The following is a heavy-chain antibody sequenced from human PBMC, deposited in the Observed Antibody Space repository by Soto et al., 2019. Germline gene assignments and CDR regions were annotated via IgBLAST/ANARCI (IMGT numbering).Heavy chain of an antibody. CDR1: GFTFDDYS. V-gene: IGHV3-9*01. Sequence: EVQLVESGGTLVEPGRSLRLSCAASGFTFDDYSMHWVRQAPGKGLEGVASISRNSGSIGYADSVKGRFTISRDNAKNSLSLQMNSLRPEDTALYYCVKDKWYNNTWYLDYWGQGTLVTVSS. J-gene: IGHJ4*02. CDR2: ISRNSGSI. CDR3: VKDKWYNNTWYLDY. D-gene: IGHD6-13*01.